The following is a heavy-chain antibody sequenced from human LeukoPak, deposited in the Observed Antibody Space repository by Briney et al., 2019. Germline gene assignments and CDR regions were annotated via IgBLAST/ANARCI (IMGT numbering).Heavy chain of an antibody. Sequence: GGSLRLSCAASGFTFSSYAMSWVRQAPGKGLEWVSSISASGSSTYFGDSVKGRFTISIDNSKNTVYLPMNSLRAEDTAIYYCGMVVGTIDYWGQGTLVTVSS. D-gene: IGHD1-26*01. CDR1: GFTFSSYA. CDR2: ISASGSST. V-gene: IGHV3-23*01. J-gene: IGHJ4*02. CDR3: GMVVGTIDY.